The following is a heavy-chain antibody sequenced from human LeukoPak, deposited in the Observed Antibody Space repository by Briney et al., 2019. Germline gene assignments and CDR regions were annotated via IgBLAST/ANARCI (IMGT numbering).Heavy chain of an antibody. Sequence: SETLSLTCTVSGGSISSSSYYWGWIRQPPGKGLEWIGSIYYSGSTYYNPSLNSRVTISVDTSKNQFSLKLSSVTAADTAVYYCARGRGGSYSRLGKDRFDAFDIWGQGTMVTVSS. CDR1: GGSISSSSYY. D-gene: IGHD1-26*01. J-gene: IGHJ3*02. CDR3: ARGRGGSYSRLGKDRFDAFDI. CDR2: IYYSGST. V-gene: IGHV4-39*07.